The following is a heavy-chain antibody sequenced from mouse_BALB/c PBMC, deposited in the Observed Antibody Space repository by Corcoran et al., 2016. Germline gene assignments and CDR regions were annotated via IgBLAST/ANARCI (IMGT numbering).Heavy chain of an antibody. CDR1: GYSFTGYT. V-gene: IGHV1-18*01. Sequence: EVQLQQSGPELVKPGASMKISCKAYGYSFTGYTMKWGKQSHGKNLEWIGLIKPYNGGTSYNQKFKGKATLTVDKSSSTAYMELLSLTSEDSAVYYCASEDGNYRGAMDYGGQGPSVTVSS. D-gene: IGHD2-1*01. CDR3: ASEDGNYRGAMDY. J-gene: IGHJ4*01. CDR2: IKPYNGGT.